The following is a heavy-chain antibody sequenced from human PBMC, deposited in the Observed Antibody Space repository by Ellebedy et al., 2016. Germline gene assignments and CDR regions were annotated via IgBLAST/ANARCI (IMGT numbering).Heavy chain of an antibody. Sequence: GGSLRLSXAASEFTVSGTYMSWVRQAPGKGLDWVSVTYSDGRTYYADSVQGRFTVSRDNSKNTLYLQMNSVRGDDTAVYYCARVKPESQTLTMVRGSEYVWGQGTTVTVSS. V-gene: IGHV3-53*01. CDR3: ARVKPESQTLTMVRGSEYV. CDR2: TYSDGRT. D-gene: IGHD3-10*01. CDR1: EFTVSGTY. J-gene: IGHJ6*02.